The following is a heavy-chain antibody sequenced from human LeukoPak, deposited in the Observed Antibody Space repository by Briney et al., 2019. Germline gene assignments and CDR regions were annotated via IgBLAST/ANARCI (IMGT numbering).Heavy chain of an antibody. D-gene: IGHD5-18*01. CDR1: GGSISSGNYY. J-gene: IGHJ4*02. Sequence: PSETLSLTCTVSGGSISSGNYYWSWIRQPPGKGLELIGYIYYSGSTYYNPSLKSRVTISVDTSKNQFSLKLSSVTAADTAVYYCARDGHRLHSYGPYFDYWGQGTLVTVSS. CDR3: ARDGHRLHSYGPYFDY. CDR2: IYYSGST. V-gene: IGHV4-30-4*01.